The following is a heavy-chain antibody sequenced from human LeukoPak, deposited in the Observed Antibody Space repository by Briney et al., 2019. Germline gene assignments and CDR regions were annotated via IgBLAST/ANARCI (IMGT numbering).Heavy chain of an antibody. Sequence: GGSLTLSCPASGLTVRSNYMSWVRQAPGKGLEWVSVIYSGGSTYYVDSVQGRFTISRDNSKTTLYLQMNSLRAEDTAVYYCARGPYLSITMVRGVTDLYFDYWGQGTLVTVSS. J-gene: IGHJ4*02. CDR1: GLTVRSNY. D-gene: IGHD3-10*01. CDR3: ARGPYLSITMVRGVTDLYFDY. CDR2: IYSGGST. V-gene: IGHV3-53*01.